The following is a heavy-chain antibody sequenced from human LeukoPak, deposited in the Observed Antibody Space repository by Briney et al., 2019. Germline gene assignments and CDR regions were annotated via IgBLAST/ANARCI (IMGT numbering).Heavy chain of an antibody. CDR1: GYTFTSYG. J-gene: IGHJ4*02. D-gene: IGHD2-15*01. Sequence: ASVTVSFKSSGYTFTSYGIRWVRQAPGQGLAWMGWISAYNGNTNYAQKLQGRVTITTDTYTSTAYMELRSLRCDDRAVYQCARAEKSWLVVVVAATTYWGQGTLAT. CDR3: ARAEKSWLVVVVAATTY. CDR2: ISAYNGNT. V-gene: IGHV1-18*01.